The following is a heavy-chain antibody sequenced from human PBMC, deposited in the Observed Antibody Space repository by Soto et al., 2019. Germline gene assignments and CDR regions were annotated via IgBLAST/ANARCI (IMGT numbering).Heavy chain of an antibody. Sequence: QVQLVQSGAEVKKPGSSVKVSCKASGGTFSSYTISWVRQAPGQGLEWMGRIIPILGIANYVQKFQGRVTITADKSTSTAYMELSSLRSEDTAVYYCARHGTQAYYYYYYMDVWGKGTTVTVSS. D-gene: IGHD6-13*01. V-gene: IGHV1-69*02. CDR1: GGTFSSYT. CDR3: ARHGTQAYYYYYYMDV. CDR2: IIPILGIA. J-gene: IGHJ6*03.